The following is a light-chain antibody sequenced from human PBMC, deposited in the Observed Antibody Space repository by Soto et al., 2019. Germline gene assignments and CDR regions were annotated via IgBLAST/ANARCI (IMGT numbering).Light chain of an antibody. CDR1: QSISSW. Sequence: DIQMTQSPSTLSASVGDRVTISCRASQSISSWLAWYQQKPGKAPKVLIYKASSLESGVPSRFSGSGSGTEFTLTISSLQPDDFGTYYCQQYNNYPRTFGQGTKVEV. CDR2: KAS. J-gene: IGKJ1*01. CDR3: QQYNNYPRT. V-gene: IGKV1-5*03.